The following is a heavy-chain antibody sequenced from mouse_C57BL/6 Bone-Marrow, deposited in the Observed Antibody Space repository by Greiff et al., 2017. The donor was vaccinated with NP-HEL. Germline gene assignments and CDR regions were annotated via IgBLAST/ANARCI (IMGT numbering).Heavy chain of an antibody. CDR3: ARGDWSYAMDY. D-gene: IGHD3-3*01. J-gene: IGHJ4*01. CDR2: IDPSDSET. CDR1: GYTFTSYW. Sequence: QVQLQQPGAELVRPGSSVKLSCKASGYTFTSYWMHWVKQRPIQGLEWIGNIDPSDSETHYNQKFKDKATLTVDKSSSTAYMQLSSLTSEDSAVYYCARGDWSYAMDYWGQGTSVTVSP. V-gene: IGHV1-52*01.